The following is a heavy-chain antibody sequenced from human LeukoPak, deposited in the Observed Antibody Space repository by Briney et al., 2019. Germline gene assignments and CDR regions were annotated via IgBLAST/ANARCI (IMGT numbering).Heavy chain of an antibody. V-gene: IGHV3-7*01. D-gene: IGHD3-10*01. CDR2: IKQDGSEK. CDR3: ARALWFGEAVAFDI. Sequence: GGSLRLSCAASGFTLSSYWMNWVRQAPGKGLEWVANIKQDGSEKFYVDSAKGRFTISRDNAKNSLYLQMNSLRAEDTAVYYCARALWFGEAVAFDIWGQGTMVTVSS. J-gene: IGHJ3*02. CDR1: GFTLSSYW.